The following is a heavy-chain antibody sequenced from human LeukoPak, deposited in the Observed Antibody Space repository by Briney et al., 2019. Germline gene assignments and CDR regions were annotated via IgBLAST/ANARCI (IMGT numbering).Heavy chain of an antibody. J-gene: IGHJ6*03. CDR3: AKGIRQLGNYYYYMDV. V-gene: IGHV3-23*01. CDR2: FRGSGAAT. D-gene: IGHD7-27*01. Sequence: GGSLRLSCAASGFTFSSYAMNWVRQAPGKGLKWVSGFRGSGAATFYADSVKGRFTISRDNSKNTLYLQMNSLRAEDTALYYCAKGIRQLGNYYYYMDVWGKGTTVTVSS. CDR1: GFTFSSYA.